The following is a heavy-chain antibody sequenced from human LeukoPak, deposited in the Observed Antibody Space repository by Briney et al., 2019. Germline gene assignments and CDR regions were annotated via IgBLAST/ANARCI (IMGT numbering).Heavy chain of an antibody. CDR2: IYYSGST. D-gene: IGHD2-15*01. CDR1: GGSITSFY. V-gene: IGHV4-59*01. CDR3: ARRGRAQGPLSL. Sequence: PSETLSLTCTASGGSITSFYWSWIRQPPGKGLEWIGYIYYSGSTNYNPSLKSRGTISVDTSKNQFSLNLSSVTAADTAVYYCARRGRAQGPLSLWGQGTMVTVSS. J-gene: IGHJ3*01.